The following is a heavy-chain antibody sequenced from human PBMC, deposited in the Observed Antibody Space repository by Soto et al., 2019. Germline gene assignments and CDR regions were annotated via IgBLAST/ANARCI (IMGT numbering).Heavy chain of an antibody. J-gene: IGHJ6*02. V-gene: IGHV1-46*01. CDR2: INPSGGST. Sequence: GASVKVSCKASGYTFTSYYMHWVRQAPGQGLEWMGIINPSGGSTSYAQKFQGRVTMTRDTSTSTVYMELSSLRSEDTAVYYCARATIFGVVTPHYYYGMDVWGQGTTVTVSS. D-gene: IGHD3-3*01. CDR1: GYTFTSYY. CDR3: ARATIFGVVTPHYYYGMDV.